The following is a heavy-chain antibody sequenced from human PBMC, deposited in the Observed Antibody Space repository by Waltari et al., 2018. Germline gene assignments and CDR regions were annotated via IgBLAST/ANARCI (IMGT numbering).Heavy chain of an antibody. J-gene: IGHJ6*02. D-gene: IGHD6-19*01. CDR3: AKVAVAGAYYYYYGMDV. V-gene: IGHV3-23*01. Sequence: EVQLLESGGGLVQPGGSLRLSCAASGFTSSSYAMSWVRQAQGRGLEWVSAISGSGGSTYYADSVKGRFTISRDNSKNTLYLQMNSLRAEDTAVYYCAKVAVAGAYYYYYGMDVWGQGTTVTVSS. CDR2: ISGSGGST. CDR1: GFTSSSYA.